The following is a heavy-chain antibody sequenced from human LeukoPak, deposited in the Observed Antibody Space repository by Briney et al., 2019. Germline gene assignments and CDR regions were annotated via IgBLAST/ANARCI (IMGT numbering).Heavy chain of an antibody. CDR2: IYSGGSP. V-gene: IGHV3-53*01. D-gene: IGHD1-26*01. Sequence: GGSLRLSCAASGFTVSSNYMTWVRQAPGKGLEWVSVIYSGGSPYYADSVKGRFTISRDKSKNTLYLQMNSLRAEDTAVYYCAREKAGATMGAFDIWGQGTMVTVSS. CDR3: AREKAGATMGAFDI. J-gene: IGHJ3*02. CDR1: GFTVSSNY.